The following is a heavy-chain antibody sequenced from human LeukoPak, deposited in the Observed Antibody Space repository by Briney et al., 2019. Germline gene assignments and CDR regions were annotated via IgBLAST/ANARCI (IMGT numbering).Heavy chain of an antibody. Sequence: GGSLKLSCAASGFTFSGSAMDWVRQASGKGLEWVGRIRSKANSYATAYAASVKGRFTISRDDSKNTAYLQMNSLKTEDTAVYYCTPDYYDSSGDYWGQGTLVTVSS. CDR3: TPDYYDSSGDY. CDR2: IRSKANSYAT. J-gene: IGHJ4*02. CDR1: GFTFSGSA. V-gene: IGHV3-73*01. D-gene: IGHD3-22*01.